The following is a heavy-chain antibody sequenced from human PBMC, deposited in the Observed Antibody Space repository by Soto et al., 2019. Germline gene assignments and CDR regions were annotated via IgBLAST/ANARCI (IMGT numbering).Heavy chain of an antibody. CDR1: GFSLNTSGVA. D-gene: IGHD4-17*01. J-gene: IGHJ6*02. CDR3: AHQQTTDCYCHDGVDV. V-gene: IGHV2-5*02. CDR2: IYWDDAT. Sequence: QITLKESGPTLVKPTQTLTLTCTFSGFSLNTSGVAVGWIRQPPGKALEWLALIYWDDATRYSPSLKSRLTIAXXNXKXXVVLTTTNMDPTDTSTYDCAHQQTTDCYCHDGVDVWGQGTPVTVSS.